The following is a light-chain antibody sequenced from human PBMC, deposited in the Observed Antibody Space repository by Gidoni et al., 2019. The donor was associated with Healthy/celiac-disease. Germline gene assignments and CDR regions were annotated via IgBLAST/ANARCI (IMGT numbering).Light chain of an antibody. CDR3: QQYNSYSWT. CDR2: DAS. Sequence: DIQMTQSPSTLPASVGDRVTITCRASQSISSWLAWYQQKPGKAPKLLIYDASSLESGVPSRFSGSGSGTEFTLTISSLQPDDFATYYCQQYNSYSWTFGQXTKVEIK. CDR1: QSISSW. J-gene: IGKJ1*01. V-gene: IGKV1-5*01.